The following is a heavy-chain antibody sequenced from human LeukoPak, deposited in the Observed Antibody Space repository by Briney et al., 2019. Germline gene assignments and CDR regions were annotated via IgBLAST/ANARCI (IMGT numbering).Heavy chain of an antibody. Sequence: GGSLRLSCAASGFTFSSYGMHWVRQAPGKGLEWVAVISYDGSNKYYADSVKGRFTISRDNSKNTLYLQMNSLRAEDTAAYYCAKGSFWGQGTLVTVSS. V-gene: IGHV3-30*18. CDR2: ISYDGSNK. CDR3: AKGSF. CDR1: GFTFSSYG. D-gene: IGHD3-10*01. J-gene: IGHJ4*02.